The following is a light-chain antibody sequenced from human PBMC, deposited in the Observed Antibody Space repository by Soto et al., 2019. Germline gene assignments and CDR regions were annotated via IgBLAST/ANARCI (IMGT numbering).Light chain of an antibody. J-gene: IGLJ3*02. CDR1: SSNIGAGYD. Sequence: QAVVTQPPSVSGAPGQRVTISCTGSSSNIGAGYDVQWYQQLPGTVPKLLIYASNNRPSGVPDRFSGSKSYPSAYLAITGLQAEDDAEYYCQSFDSSLTVWVFGGGTKRTVL. CDR2: ASN. V-gene: IGLV1-40*01. CDR3: QSFDSSLTVWV.